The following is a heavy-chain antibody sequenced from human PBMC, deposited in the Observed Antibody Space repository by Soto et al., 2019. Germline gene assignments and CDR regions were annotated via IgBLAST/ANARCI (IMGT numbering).Heavy chain of an antibody. CDR3: AKGGPDAFCAGGRCYFDS. CDR2: ITWNGNVI. D-gene: IGHD2-8*02. CDR1: GFTFDDYA. V-gene: IGHV3-9*01. Sequence: EVQMVESGGGFIQPGRSLGLSCAASGFTFDDYAMHWVRRVPGRGLEWVSSITWNGNVIGYAGSVKGRFTVSRDNAKNSLYLQMSDLRPEDTALYYCAKGGPDAFCAGGRCYFDSWGQGIQVTVTS. J-gene: IGHJ4*03.